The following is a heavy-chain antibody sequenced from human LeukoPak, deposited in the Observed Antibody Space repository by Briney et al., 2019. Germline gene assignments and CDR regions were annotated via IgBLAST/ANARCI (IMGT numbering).Heavy chain of an antibody. CDR1: GGSISSYY. D-gene: IGHD3-9*01. CDR3: ARGHLDILTGYYSEYYFDY. Sequence: SETLSLTCTVSGGSISSYYWSWIRQPPGQGLEWIGYIYYSGSTNYNPSLKSRVTISVDTSKNQFSLKLSSVTAADTAVYYCARGHLDILTGYYSEYYFDYWGQGTLVTVSS. CDR2: IYYSGST. J-gene: IGHJ4*02. V-gene: IGHV4-59*01.